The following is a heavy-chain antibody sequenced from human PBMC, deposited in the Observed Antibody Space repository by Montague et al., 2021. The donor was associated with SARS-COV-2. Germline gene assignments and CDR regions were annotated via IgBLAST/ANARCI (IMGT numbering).Heavy chain of an antibody. D-gene: IGHD2-21*01. V-gene: IGHV4-59*01. Sequence: SETLSLTCTVSGGSISTYYWSWIRQPPGKGLEWIGYIYDSGNTNYNPSLKSRVTISVDTSKNQFSLKLSSVTAADTAVYYCARGGDMNWFDPWDQGTLVTVSS. CDR3: ARGGDMNWFDP. J-gene: IGHJ5*02. CDR2: IYDSGNT. CDR1: GGSISTYY.